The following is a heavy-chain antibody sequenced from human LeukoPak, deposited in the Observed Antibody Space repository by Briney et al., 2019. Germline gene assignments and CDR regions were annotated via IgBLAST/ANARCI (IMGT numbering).Heavy chain of an antibody. CDR3: AKGTWDTAMVPDY. D-gene: IGHD5-18*01. CDR2: IWYDGSNK. Sequence: GGSLRLSCGASGFTFSSYGMHWVRQAPGKGQEWVAVIWYDGSNKYYADSVKGRFTISRDNSKNTLYLQMHSLRAEDTAVYYCAKGTWDTAMVPDYWGQGTLVTVSS. CDR1: GFTFSSYG. V-gene: IGHV3-33*06. J-gene: IGHJ4*02.